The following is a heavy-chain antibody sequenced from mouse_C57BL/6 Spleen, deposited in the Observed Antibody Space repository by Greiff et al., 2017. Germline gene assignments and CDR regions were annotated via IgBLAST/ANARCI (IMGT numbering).Heavy chain of an antibody. Sequence: VQLQQPGAELVKPGASVTMSCKASGYTFTSYWITCVKQGPGQGLEWIGDIYPGSGSTNYNEKFKSKATVTVDTSSSTAYMRLSSLTSEDSAVYYCARGEDYDGYYAMDYWGQGTSVTVSS. D-gene: IGHD2-3*01. CDR2: IYPGSGST. V-gene: IGHV1-55*01. CDR3: ARGEDYDGYYAMDY. CDR1: GYTFTSYW. J-gene: IGHJ4*01.